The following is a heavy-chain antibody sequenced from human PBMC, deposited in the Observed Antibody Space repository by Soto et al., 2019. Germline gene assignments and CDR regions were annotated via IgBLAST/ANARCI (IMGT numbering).Heavy chain of an antibody. D-gene: IGHD3-10*01. CDR3: AKDRYGLGSHPEFDY. CDR2: LSFDGSKM. J-gene: IGHJ4*02. CDR1: GFSLSGYG. Sequence: SVRLSCAASGFSLSGYGMHWVRQAPGKGLEWVGGLSFDGSKMYFVDTVKGRFAISRDNYKTTLYLQMNSLRVEDTAVYYCAKDRYGLGSHPEFDYWGQGTQVTVSS. V-gene: IGHV3-30*18.